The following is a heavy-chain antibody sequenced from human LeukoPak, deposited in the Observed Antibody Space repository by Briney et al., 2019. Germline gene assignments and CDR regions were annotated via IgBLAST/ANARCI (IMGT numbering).Heavy chain of an antibody. D-gene: IGHD3-22*01. Sequence: ASVKVSCKASGYTFTGYYMHWVRQAPGQGLEWMGWINPNSGGTNYTQKFQGRVTMTRDTSISTAYMELSRLRSDDTAVYYCAREDFLVPPMVLHYYDSSGYCHWGQGTLVTVSS. V-gene: IGHV1-2*02. CDR2: INPNSGGT. CDR3: AREDFLVPPMVLHYYDSSGYCH. J-gene: IGHJ4*02. CDR1: GYTFTGYY.